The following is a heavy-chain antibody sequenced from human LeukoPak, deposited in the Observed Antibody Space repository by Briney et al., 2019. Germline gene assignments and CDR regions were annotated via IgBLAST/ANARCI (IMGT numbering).Heavy chain of an antibody. CDR1: GFTFSSYG. CDR2: ISYDGSNK. J-gene: IGHJ4*02. D-gene: IGHD4-17*01. Sequence: GRSLRLSCAASGFTFSSYGMHWVRQAPGKGLEWVAVISYDGSNKYYADSVKGRFTISRDNSKNTLYLQMNSLRAEDTAVYYCAKESIYGDYAPPSDYWGQGTLVTVSS. V-gene: IGHV3-30*18. CDR3: AKESIYGDYAPPSDY.